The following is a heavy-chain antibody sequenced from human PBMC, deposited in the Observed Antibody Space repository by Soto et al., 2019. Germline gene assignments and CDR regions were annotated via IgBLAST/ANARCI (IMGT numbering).Heavy chain of an antibody. D-gene: IGHD6-19*01. CDR3: AKVRREGIAVAGRNGHFDY. J-gene: IGHJ4*02. V-gene: IGHV3-23*01. Sequence: GGSLRLSCAASGFTFSSYAMSWVRQAPGKGLEWVSAISGSGGSTYYADSVKGRFTISRDNSKNTLYLQMNSLRAEDTAVYYCAKVRREGIAVAGRNGHFDYWGQGTLVTVSS. CDR2: ISGSGGST. CDR1: GFTFSSYA.